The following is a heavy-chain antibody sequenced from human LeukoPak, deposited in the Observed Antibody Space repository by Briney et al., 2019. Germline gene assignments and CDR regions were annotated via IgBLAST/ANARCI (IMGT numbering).Heavy chain of an antibody. Sequence: ASVKVSCKASGYTFTSYGISWVRQAPGQGLEWMGWISAYNGNTNYAQKLQGRVTMTTDTSTSTAYMELRSLRSDDTAVYYCARVKFTMIVVVTQPVDYWGQGTLVTVSS. J-gene: IGHJ4*02. V-gene: IGHV1-18*01. D-gene: IGHD3-22*01. CDR3: ARVKFTMIVVVTQPVDY. CDR2: ISAYNGNT. CDR1: GYTFTSYG.